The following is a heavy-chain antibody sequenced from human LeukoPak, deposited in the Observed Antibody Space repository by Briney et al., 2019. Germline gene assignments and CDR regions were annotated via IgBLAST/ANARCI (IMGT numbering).Heavy chain of an antibody. J-gene: IGHJ5*02. CDR1: GGTFSSYA. Sequence: SVKVSCKASGGTFSSYAISWVRQAPGQGLEWMGRIIPILGIANYAQKFQGRVTITADKSTSTAYMELSSLRSGDTAVYYCARDITQQPPSGPWGQGTLVTVSS. CDR3: ARDITQQPPSGP. D-gene: IGHD1-20*01. CDR2: IIPILGIA. V-gene: IGHV1-69*04.